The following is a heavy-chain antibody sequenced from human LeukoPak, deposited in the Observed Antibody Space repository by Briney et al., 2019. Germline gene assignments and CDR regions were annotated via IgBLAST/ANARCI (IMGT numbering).Heavy chain of an antibody. CDR3: AHLGSGNITIPGSYNWFDP. V-gene: IGHV2-5*02. CDR1: GFSLSTSGVA. CDR2: IYWDDDK. J-gene: IGHJ5*02. Sequence: SGPTLVKPTQTLTLTCTLSGFSLSTSGVAVGWIRQPPTKALEWLALIYWDDDKRYSPSLKSRLTITKDTPKNQVVLTMTNVDPVDAATYYCAHLGSGNITIPGSYNWFDPWGQGTLVTVSS. D-gene: IGHD1-26*01.